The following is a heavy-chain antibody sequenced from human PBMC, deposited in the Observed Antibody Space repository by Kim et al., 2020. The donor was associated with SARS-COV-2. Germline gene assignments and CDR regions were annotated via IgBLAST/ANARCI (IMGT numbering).Heavy chain of an antibody. CDR3: ARRYSSGWYYYYYGMDV. Sequence: VKGRFTISRDNSKNTLYLQMNSLRAEDTAVYYCARRYSSGWYYYYYGMDVWGQGTTVTVSS. V-gene: IGHV3-30*01. J-gene: IGHJ6*02. D-gene: IGHD6-19*01.